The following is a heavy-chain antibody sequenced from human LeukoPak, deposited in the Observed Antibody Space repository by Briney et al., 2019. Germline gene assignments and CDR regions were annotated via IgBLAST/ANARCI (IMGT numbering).Heavy chain of an antibody. CDR1: GGSISSYY. CDR2: IYYSGST. Sequence: PSETLSLTCTVSGGSISSYYWSWIRQPPGKGLEWIGYIYYSGSTYYNPSLKSRVTISVDTSKNQFSLKLSSVTAADTAVYYCARVLGDYDAFDIWGQGTMVTVSS. J-gene: IGHJ3*02. V-gene: IGHV4-30-4*08. CDR3: ARVLGDYDAFDI. D-gene: IGHD4-17*01.